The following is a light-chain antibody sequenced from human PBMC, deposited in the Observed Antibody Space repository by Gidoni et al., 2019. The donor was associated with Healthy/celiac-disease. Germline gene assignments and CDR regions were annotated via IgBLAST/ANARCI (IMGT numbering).Light chain of an antibody. V-gene: IGKV1-5*03. CDR1: QSISSW. CDR3: QQYNSYPYT. J-gene: IGKJ2*01. CDR2: KAS. Sequence: DIQMSQSPSTLSASVGDRVTITCRASQSISSWLDWYQQKPGKAPKLLIYKASSLESGVPSRFSGSGSGTEFTLTISSLQPDDFATYYCQQYNSYPYTFXQXTKLEIK.